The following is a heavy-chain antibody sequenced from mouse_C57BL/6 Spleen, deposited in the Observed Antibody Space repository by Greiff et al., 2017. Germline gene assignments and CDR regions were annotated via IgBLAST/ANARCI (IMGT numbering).Heavy chain of an antibody. CDR1: GYTFTSYW. CDR2: IYPSDSET. CDR3: ARSTMVKGADYYAMDY. J-gene: IGHJ4*01. Sequence: QVHVKQPGAELVRPGSSVKLSCKASGYTFTSYWMDWVKQRPGQGLEWIGNIYPSDSETHYNQKFKDKATLTVDKSSSTAYLQLSSLTSEDSAVYYCARSTMVKGADYYAMDYWGQGTSVTFSS. D-gene: IGHD2-2*01. V-gene: IGHV1-61*01.